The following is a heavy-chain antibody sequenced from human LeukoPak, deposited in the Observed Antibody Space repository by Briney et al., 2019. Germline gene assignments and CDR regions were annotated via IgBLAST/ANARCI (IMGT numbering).Heavy chain of an antibody. CDR3: ARGFYYDSSGYPFDY. J-gene: IGHJ4*02. CDR2: INPNSGGT. V-gene: IGHV1-2*02. CDR1: GYTFTGYY. D-gene: IGHD3-22*01. Sequence: GASVKVSCKASGYTFTGYYMHWVRQAPGQGLEWMGWINPNSGGTNYAQKFQGRVTMTRDTSISTAYMELCRLRSDDTAVYYCARGFYYDSSGYPFDYWGQGTLVTVSS.